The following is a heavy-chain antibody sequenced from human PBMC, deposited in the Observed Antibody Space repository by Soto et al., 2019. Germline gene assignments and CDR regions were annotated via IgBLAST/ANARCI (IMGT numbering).Heavy chain of an antibody. CDR2: IWSDGSIK. D-gene: IGHD3-9*01. Sequence: QVQLVESGGGVVQPGRSLRLSCAASGFTFSNYGMHWVRQAPGKGLEWVAIIWSDGSIKYYGDSVKGRFTISRDNSKSTLYRQMNSLRAEDTAVYYCARAIDVYYDIWTGGAFDIWGQGTMVTVSS. V-gene: IGHV3-33*01. CDR3: ARAIDVYYDIWTGGAFDI. CDR1: GFTFSNYG. J-gene: IGHJ3*02.